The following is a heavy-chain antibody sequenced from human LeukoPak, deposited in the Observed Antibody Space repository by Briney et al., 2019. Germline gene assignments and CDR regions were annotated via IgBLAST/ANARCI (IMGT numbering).Heavy chain of an antibody. J-gene: IGHJ4*02. D-gene: IGHD1-26*01. CDR2: IWYDGTRE. CDR3: ARDMSFGSLDF. CDR1: GFTLSSHG. V-gene: IGHV3-33*01. Sequence: PGGSLRLSCVASGFTLSSHGMHWVRQAPGKGLEWVALIWYDGTRENYADSVKGRFTISRDLSKNTLYLQMNMLRLDDSAVFYCARDMSFGSLDFRGQGTLVTVSS.